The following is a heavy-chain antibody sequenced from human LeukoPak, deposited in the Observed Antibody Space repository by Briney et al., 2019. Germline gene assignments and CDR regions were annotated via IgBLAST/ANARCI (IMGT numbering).Heavy chain of an antibody. CDR2: ISYDGSNK. V-gene: IGHV3-30*18. D-gene: IGHD6-19*01. J-gene: IGHJ4*02. Sequence: GGSLRLSCAASGFTFSSYGMHWVRQAPGKGLEWVAVISYDGSNKYYADSVKGLFTISRDNSKNTLYLQMTSLRAEDTAVYNGAKQRGYFASSAWHLDYWGQGPLVTVSS. CDR3: AKQRGYFASSAWHLDY. CDR1: GFTFSSYG.